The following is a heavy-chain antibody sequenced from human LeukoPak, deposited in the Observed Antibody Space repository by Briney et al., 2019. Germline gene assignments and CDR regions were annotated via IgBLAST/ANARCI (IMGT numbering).Heavy chain of an antibody. Sequence: ASVKVSCKASGYTFTSYGISWVRQAPGQGLEWMGWISAYNGNTNYAQKLQGRVTMTTDTSTSTAYMELRSLRSDDTAVYYCARAGPYCSGGSCYSRGAFDIWGQGTMVTVSS. D-gene: IGHD2-15*01. CDR1: GYTFTSYG. CDR3: ARAGPYCSGGSCYSRGAFDI. J-gene: IGHJ3*02. V-gene: IGHV1-18*01. CDR2: ISAYNGNT.